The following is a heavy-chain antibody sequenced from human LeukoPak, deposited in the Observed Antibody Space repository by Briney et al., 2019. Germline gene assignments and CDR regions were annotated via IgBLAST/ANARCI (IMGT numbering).Heavy chain of an antibody. CDR2: ISYDGSNK. D-gene: IGHD6-13*01. CDR3: AREQYSSNYHDY. J-gene: IGHJ4*02. Sequence: GRSLRLSCAASGFTFSSYAMHWVRQAPGKGLEWVAVISYDGSNKYYADSVKGRFTISRDNSKNTLYLQMNSLRAEDTAVYYCAREQYSSNYHDYWGQGTLVTVSS. CDR1: GFTFSSYA. V-gene: IGHV3-30-3*01.